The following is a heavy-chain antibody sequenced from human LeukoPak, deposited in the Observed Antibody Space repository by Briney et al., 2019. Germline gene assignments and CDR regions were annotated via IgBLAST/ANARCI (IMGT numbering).Heavy chain of an antibody. CDR2: ISAYNGNT. J-gene: IGHJ6*03. CDR3: ARTYSSSSNGYYYYMDV. D-gene: IGHD6-13*01. Sequence: ASVKVSCKASGYTFTSYGISWVRQAPGQGLEWMGWISAYNGNTNYAQKLQGRVTMTTDTSTSTAYMELRSLRSDDTAVYYCARTYSSSSNGYYYYMDVWGKGTTVTVSS. CDR1: GYTFTSYG. V-gene: IGHV1-18*01.